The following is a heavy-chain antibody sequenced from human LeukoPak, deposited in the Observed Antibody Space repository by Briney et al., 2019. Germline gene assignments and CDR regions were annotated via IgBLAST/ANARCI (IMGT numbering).Heavy chain of an antibody. J-gene: IGHJ4*02. D-gene: IGHD3-9*01. CDR1: GGSISSSSYY. Sequence: SETLSLTCTVSGGSISSSSYYWGWIRQPPGKGLEWIGSIYYSGSTYYNPSLKSRVTISVDTSKNQFSLKLSSVTAADTAVYYCASMEPDYDILTGYYTHWGQGTLVAVSS. CDR3: ASMEPDYDILTGYYTH. V-gene: IGHV4-39*01. CDR2: IYYSGST.